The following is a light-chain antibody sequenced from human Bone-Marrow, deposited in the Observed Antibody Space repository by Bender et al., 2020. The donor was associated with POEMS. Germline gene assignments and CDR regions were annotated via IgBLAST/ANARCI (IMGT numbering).Light chain of an antibody. CDR1: SSNIGGNA. CDR3: SAWDGILNGWV. CDR2: GND. V-gene: IGLV1-44*01. J-gene: IGLJ3*02. Sequence: QSVLTQPPSASGTPGQRVTISCSGSSSNIGGNAVNWWQQLPGTAPKPLIYGNDQRPSGVPDRFSGSKSGTSASLAISGLQSEDKADYFCSAWDGILNGWVFGGGTELTVL.